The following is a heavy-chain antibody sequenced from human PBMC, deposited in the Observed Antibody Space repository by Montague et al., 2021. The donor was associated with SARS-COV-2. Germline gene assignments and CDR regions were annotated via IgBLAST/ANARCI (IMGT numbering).Heavy chain of an antibody. V-gene: IGHV3-48*03. J-gene: IGHJ3*02. D-gene: IGHD2-2*01. Sequence: SLRLSCAASGFTFSNYDMHWVRQAPGKGPEWMSYISPNAYTTSYAGSVKGRFTISRDNGKNSLYLQMNSLRVEDTAVYYCTRYYRSIVGGGLDIWGQGPKVTVSS. CDR3: TRYYRSIVGGGLDI. CDR1: GFTFSNYD. CDR2: ISPNAYTT.